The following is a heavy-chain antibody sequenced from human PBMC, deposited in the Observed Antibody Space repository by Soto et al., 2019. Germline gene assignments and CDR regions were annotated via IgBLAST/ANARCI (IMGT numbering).Heavy chain of an antibody. CDR3: AKPPLSDSWGYDAFDI. CDR1: GFTFSSYG. J-gene: IGHJ3*02. V-gene: IGHV3-30*18. CDR2: ISYDGSNK. Sequence: QVQLVESGGGVVQLGRSLRLSCAASGFTFSSYGMHWVRQAPGKGLEWVAVISYDGSNKYYADSVKGRFTISRDNSKNTLYLQMNSLRAEDTAVYYCAKPPLSDSWGYDAFDIWGQGTMVTVSS. D-gene: IGHD3-16*01.